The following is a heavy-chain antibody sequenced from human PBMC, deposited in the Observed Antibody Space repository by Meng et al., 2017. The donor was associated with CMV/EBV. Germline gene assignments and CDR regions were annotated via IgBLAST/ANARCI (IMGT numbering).Heavy chain of an antibody. V-gene: IGHV4-4*07. CDR3: ARGPEVDYGDYVGLVY. J-gene: IGHJ4*02. D-gene: IGHD4-17*01. CDR2: IYTSGST. Sequence: GPRPGSGPGLVKPSETRSLTCTVSGGTISSYYWSWIRQPAGKGLEWIGRIYTSGSTNYNPSRKSRVTMSVDTSKNQFSLKLSSVTAADTAVYYCARGPEVDYGDYVGLVYWGQGTLVTVSS. CDR1: GGTISSYY.